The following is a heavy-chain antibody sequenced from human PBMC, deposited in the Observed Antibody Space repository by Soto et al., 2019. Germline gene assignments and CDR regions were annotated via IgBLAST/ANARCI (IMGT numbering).Heavy chain of an antibody. CDR3: ARVTVTGYFDWLDH. D-gene: IGHD3-9*01. J-gene: IGHJ1*01. Sequence: SETLSLTCSVSGAPITSNYWTWIRQPPGKGLEWIGYLDHQGYSNYSPSLRSRVSMSIDTSKNQLSLKVHSVTAADMAVYYCARVTVTGYFDWLDHWGQGTLVTVSS. CDR1: GAPITSNY. V-gene: IGHV4-59*01. CDR2: LDHQGYS.